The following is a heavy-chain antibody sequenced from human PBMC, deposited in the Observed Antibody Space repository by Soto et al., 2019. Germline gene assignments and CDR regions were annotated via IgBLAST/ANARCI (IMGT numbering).Heavy chain of an antibody. D-gene: IGHD2-2*01. Sequence: GGSLRLSCTASGFTVSSNYRSWVRQAPGKGLEWVSVIYSGGSTYYADSVRGRFTISRDNSKNTLYLQMNSLRAEDTAVYYCARVYTRNPTADYYGMDVWGQGTTVTVSS. J-gene: IGHJ6*02. V-gene: IGHV3-53*01. CDR2: IYSGGST. CDR1: GFTVSSNY. CDR3: ARVYTRNPTADYYGMDV.